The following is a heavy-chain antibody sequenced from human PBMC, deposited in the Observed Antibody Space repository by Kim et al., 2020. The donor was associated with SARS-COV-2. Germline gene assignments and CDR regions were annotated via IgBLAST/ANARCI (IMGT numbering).Heavy chain of an antibody. D-gene: IGHD3-10*01. CDR2: INAGNGNT. CDR1: GYTFTSYA. Sequence: ASVKVSCKASGYTFTSYAMHWVRQAPGQRLEWMGWINAGNGNTKYSQKFQGRVTITRDTSASTAYMELSSLRSEDTAVYYCAKGEGSGSYFISRNWFDPWGQGTLVTVSS. V-gene: IGHV1-3*01. J-gene: IGHJ5*02. CDR3: AKGEGSGSYFISRNWFDP.